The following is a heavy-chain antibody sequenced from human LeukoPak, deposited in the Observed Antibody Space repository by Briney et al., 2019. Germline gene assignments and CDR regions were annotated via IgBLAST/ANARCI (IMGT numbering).Heavy chain of an antibody. CDR3: ARDHQAYCGGDCYSPFDF. CDR2: INPNSGGT. V-gene: IGHV1-2*02. Sequence: GASVKVSCKASGYTFTDYYMHWVRQAPGQGLEWMGWINPNSGGTNYAQKFQGRVTMTRDTSISTAYMELSSLKSDDMAVYYCARDHQAYCGGDCYSPFDFWGQGTLVTVSS. D-gene: IGHD2-21*02. J-gene: IGHJ4*02. CDR1: GYTFTDYY.